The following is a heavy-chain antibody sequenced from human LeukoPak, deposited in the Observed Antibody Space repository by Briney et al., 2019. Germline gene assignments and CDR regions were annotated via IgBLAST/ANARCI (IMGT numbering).Heavy chain of an antibody. Sequence: SETLSLTCTVSGGSISSYYWSWIRQPPGKGLEWIGYIYTSGSTNYNPSLKSRVTISVDTSKNQFSLKLSSVTAADTAVYYFGSNAQGVRIQKGYYYYYYYMDVWGKGTTVTVSS. CDR2: IYTSGST. V-gene: IGHV4-4*09. J-gene: IGHJ6*03. CDR1: GGSISSYY. D-gene: IGHD2/OR15-2a*01. CDR3: GSNAQGVRIQKGYYYYYYYMDV.